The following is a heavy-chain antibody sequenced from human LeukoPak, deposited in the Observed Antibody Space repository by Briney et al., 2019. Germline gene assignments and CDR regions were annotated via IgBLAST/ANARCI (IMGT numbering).Heavy chain of an antibody. CDR3: ARRGSSWYFDY. CDR2: ISGGGVST. V-gene: IGHV3-23*01. J-gene: IGHJ4*02. CDR1: GITFSSYA. D-gene: IGHD6-13*01. Sequence: PGGSLRLSCAASGITFSSYAMSWVRQAAGKGLEWVSAISGGGVSTYYADSVKGRFTISRDNSKNTLYLQMNSLIGEDTAVYYCARRGSSWYFDYWGQGTLVTVSS.